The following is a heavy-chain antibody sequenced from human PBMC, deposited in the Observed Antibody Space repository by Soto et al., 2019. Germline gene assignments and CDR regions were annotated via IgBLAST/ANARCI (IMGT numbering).Heavy chain of an antibody. Sequence: GGSLRLSCTASGFTFGDYAMSWFRQAPGKGLEWVGFIRSKAYGGTTEYAASVKGRFTISRDDSKSIAYLQMNSLKTEDTAVYYCTRDPGEVSRSWWYYYYGMDVWGQGTTVTVSS. CDR2: IRSKAYGGTT. D-gene: IGHD6-13*01. J-gene: IGHJ6*02. CDR1: GFTFGDYA. V-gene: IGHV3-49*03. CDR3: TRDPGEVSRSWWYYYYGMDV.